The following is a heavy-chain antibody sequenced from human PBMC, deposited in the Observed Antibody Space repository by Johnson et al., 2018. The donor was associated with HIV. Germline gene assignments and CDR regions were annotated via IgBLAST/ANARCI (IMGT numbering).Heavy chain of an antibody. J-gene: IGHJ3*02. V-gene: IGHV3-30-3*01. CDR1: GFTFRSYA. CDR2: ISYDGSNN. Sequence: QVQLVESGGGVVRPGGSLRLSCAGSGFTFRSYAMQWVRQAPGKGLNWVAVISYDGSNNDYADSVKGRFTISRDNSKNTMYLQMKSLRAEDTAVYYCALILTERDAFDIWGQGTMVTVSS. D-gene: IGHD3-9*01. CDR3: ALILTERDAFDI.